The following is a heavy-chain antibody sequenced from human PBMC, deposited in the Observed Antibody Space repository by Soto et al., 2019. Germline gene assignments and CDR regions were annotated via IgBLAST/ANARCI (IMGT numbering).Heavy chain of an antibody. D-gene: IGHD3-16*01. Sequence: EMQLVESGGGLVQPGRSLRLSCAASGFTFEDYAMYWVRQAPGKGLEWVSGISWNSGRIGYADCVKGRFTISRANAKNSLYLQMNSLGAEDTAFYYCAKDILWGGAEGGAGASEVWGQGTMVIVSS. J-gene: IGHJ3*01. CDR3: AKDILWGGAEGGAGASEV. CDR2: ISWNSGRI. V-gene: IGHV3-9*01. CDR1: GFTFEDYA.